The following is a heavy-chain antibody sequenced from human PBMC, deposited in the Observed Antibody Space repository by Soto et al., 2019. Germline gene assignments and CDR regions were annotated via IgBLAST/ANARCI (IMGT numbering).Heavy chain of an antibody. V-gene: IGHV3-9*01. Sequence: PGGSLRISGAASGSTFDDYAMHWVRLVPGKGLEWVSGISWNSGSIGYADSVKGRFTISRDNAKNSLYLQMNSLRAEDTAVYYCARATGYTNYGLDDWGEGA. CDR3: ARATGYTNYGLDD. CDR1: GSTFDDYA. J-gene: IGHJ4*02. CDR2: ISWNSGSI. D-gene: IGHD5-12*01.